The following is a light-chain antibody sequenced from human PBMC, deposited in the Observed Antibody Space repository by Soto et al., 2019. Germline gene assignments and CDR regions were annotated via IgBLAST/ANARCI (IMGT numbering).Light chain of an antibody. Sequence: QSALTQPASVSGSPGQSITISCTGTSSDIGAYDYVSWYQQHPGKAPKLIIFDVDNRPSGISNRFSGSKSGNTASLTISGLQAQDEADYFCCSYTTTTTPLFGGGTKLTDL. V-gene: IGLV2-14*03. CDR1: SSDIGAYDY. CDR3: CSYTTTTTPL. CDR2: DVD. J-gene: IGLJ2*01.